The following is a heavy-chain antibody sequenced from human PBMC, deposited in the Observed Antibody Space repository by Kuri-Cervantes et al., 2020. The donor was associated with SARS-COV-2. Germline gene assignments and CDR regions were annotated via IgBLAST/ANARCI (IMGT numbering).Heavy chain of an antibody. V-gene: IGHV4-34*01. CDR3: GSPAGGYKSGFDSLGF. CDR2: IHGSGGA. CDR1: ISNFY. J-gene: IGHJ4*02. D-gene: IGHD5-18*01. Sequence: SETLSLTCSVFISNFYWSWIRQPPGKGLEWIGEIHGSGGATYNSSLKSRVTLSVDASKNQFSLRLTSVTAADTAVYYCGSPAGGYKSGFDSLGFWGQGTLVTVSS.